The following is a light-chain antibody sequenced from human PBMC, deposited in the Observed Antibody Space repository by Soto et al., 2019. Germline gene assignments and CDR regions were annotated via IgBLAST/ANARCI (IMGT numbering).Light chain of an antibody. CDR3: ETWDSNTWV. J-gene: IGLJ3*02. Sequence: QSVLTQSSSASASLGSSVKLTCSLSSGHSSYIIAWHQQQPGKAPRCLMILEGIGSYNKGSGVPDRFSGSSSGADRCLTNSNPRFEAEADYYCETWDSNTWVFDGGTKLTVL. V-gene: IGLV4-60*02. CDR1: SGHSSYI. CDR2: LEGIGSY.